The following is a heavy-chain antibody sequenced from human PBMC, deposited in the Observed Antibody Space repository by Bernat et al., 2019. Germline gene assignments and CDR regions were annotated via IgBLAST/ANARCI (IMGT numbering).Heavy chain of an antibody. V-gene: IGHV1-18*01. J-gene: IGHJ4*02. D-gene: IGHD4-17*01. CDR1: GYTLTSYG. CDR3: ARDVSYGDYVGGVSDY. Sequence: QVQLVQSGAEVKKPGASVKVSCKASGYTLTSYGISWVRQAPGKGLEWMGWISAYNGNTNYAKKLQGRVTMTTDTSTSTAYMELRSLRSDDTAVYYCARDVSYGDYVGGVSDYWGQGTLVTVSS. CDR2: ISAYNGNT.